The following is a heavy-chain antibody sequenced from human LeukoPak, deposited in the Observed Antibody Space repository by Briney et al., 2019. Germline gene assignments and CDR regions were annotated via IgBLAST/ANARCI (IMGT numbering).Heavy chain of an antibody. CDR1: GGSISSYY. CDR2: IYYSGST. D-gene: IGHD1-1*01. Sequence: SETLSLTCTVSGGSISSYYWSWIRQPPGEGLEWIGYIYYSGSTNYNPSLKSRVTISVDTSKNQFSLRLSSVTAADTAVYYCARLWLERGAFDIWGQGTMVTVSS. V-gene: IGHV4-59*08. J-gene: IGHJ3*02. CDR3: ARLWLERGAFDI.